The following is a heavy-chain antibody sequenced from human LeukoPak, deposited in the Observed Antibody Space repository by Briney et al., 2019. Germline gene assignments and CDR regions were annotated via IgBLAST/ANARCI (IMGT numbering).Heavy chain of an antibody. CDR3: ARSDDSSVRRVDYYYYGMDV. CDR2: INPSGGSS. CDR1: GYTFTSYY. D-gene: IGHD6-25*01. V-gene: IGHV1-46*01. Sequence: ASVKVSCKASGYTFTSYYMHWVRQAPGQGLEWMGIINPSGGSSSYAQKFQGRVTMTRDTSTSTVYMELSSLRSEDTAVYYCARSDDSSVRRVDYYYYGMDVWGQGTTVTVSS. J-gene: IGHJ6*02.